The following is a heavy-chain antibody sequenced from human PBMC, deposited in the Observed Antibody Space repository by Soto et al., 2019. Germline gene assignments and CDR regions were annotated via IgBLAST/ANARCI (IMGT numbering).Heavy chain of an antibody. Sequence: SQTLSLTCAISGDSVSSNSATWNWIRQSPSRGLEWLGGTYYRSKWYYDYAISVKSRITINPDTSRNQFSLQLSSVIPEDTAVYYCGRAHLGTDRNILEPFDPWGQGTLVTVSS. CDR2: TYYRSKWYY. CDR3: GRAHLGTDRNILEPFDP. V-gene: IGHV6-1*01. CDR1: GDSVSSNSAT. D-gene: IGHD1-1*01. J-gene: IGHJ5*02.